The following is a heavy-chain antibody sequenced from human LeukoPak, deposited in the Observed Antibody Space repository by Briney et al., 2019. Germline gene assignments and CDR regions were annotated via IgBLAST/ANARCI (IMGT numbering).Heavy chain of an antibody. CDR3: ARDPHIAAAGTIFDY. D-gene: IGHD6-13*01. CDR2: ISSSSSTI. CDR1: GFTFSSCS. Sequence: GGSLRLSCAVSGFTFSSCSMNWVRQAPGKGLEWVSYISSSSSTIYYADSVKGRFTISRDNAKNSLYLQMDSLRDEDSAVYYCARDPHIAAAGTIFDYWGQGTLVTVSS. V-gene: IGHV3-48*02. J-gene: IGHJ4*02.